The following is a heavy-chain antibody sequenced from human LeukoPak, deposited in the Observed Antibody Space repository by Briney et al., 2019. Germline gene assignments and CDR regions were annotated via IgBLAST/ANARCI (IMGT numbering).Heavy chain of an antibody. CDR1: GFTLSSYW. V-gene: IGHV3-7*03. J-gene: IGHJ4*02. CDR3: VRGNPFGGY. D-gene: IGHD2-15*01. CDR2: IKQDGSEI. Sequence: GSLRLSCAASGFTLSSYWMIWVRLAPGKGLEWVANIKQDGSEISYVDSVKGRFTISRDNAKNSLYLQMNSLRAEDTAVYYCVRGNPFGGYWGQGTLVTVSS.